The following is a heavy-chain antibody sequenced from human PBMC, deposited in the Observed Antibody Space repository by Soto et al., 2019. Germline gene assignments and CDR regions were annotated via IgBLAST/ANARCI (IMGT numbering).Heavy chain of an antibody. Sequence: RRLSCTASGFIFRTFWMSWVRQAPGKGLEWVANINQGGSEQNYVESVKGRCTISRDNAKNSVFLEMDSLRAEDTAVYYCARYFDWVYDYWGQGALVTVSS. J-gene: IGHJ4*02. CDR3: ARYFDWVYDY. CDR2: INQGGSEQ. CDR1: GFIFRTFW. V-gene: IGHV3-7*01. D-gene: IGHD3-9*01.